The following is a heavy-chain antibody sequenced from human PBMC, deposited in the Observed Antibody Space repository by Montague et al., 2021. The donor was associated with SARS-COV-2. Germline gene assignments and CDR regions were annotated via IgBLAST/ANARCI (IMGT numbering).Heavy chain of an antibody. V-gene: IGHV4-39*07. J-gene: IGHJ6*02. CDR1: GGAISSSSYY. D-gene: IGHD3-22*01. CDR2: IYNRGST. Sequence: SETLSLTCTVSGGAISSSSYYWGLIRQPPGKVLEWIGSIYNRGSTYYNPSLNGRATIPVDTSKNQFSLKLSSVTAADTAVYYCAGDTRITMLVVVNRYGMDVWGQGTTVTVSS. CDR3: AGDTRITMLVVVNRYGMDV.